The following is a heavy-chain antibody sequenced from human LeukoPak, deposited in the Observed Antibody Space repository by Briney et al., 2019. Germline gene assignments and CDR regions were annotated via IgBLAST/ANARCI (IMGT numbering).Heavy chain of an antibody. D-gene: IGHD5-18*01. CDR1: GFTFSSYS. V-gene: IGHV3-23*01. CDR3: AKGNGYSYGFNWFDP. Sequence: GGSLRLSCAASGFTFSSYSMNWVRQAPGKGLEWVSAISGSGGSTYYADSVKGRFTISRDNSKNTLYLQMNSLRAEDTAVYYCAKGNGYSYGFNWFDPWGQGTLVTVSS. J-gene: IGHJ5*02. CDR2: ISGSGGST.